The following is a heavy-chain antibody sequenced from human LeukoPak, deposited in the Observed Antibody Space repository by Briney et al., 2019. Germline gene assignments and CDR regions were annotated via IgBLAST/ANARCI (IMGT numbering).Heavy chain of an antibody. CDR2: IIPIFGTA. Sequence: GASVKVSCKASGGTFSSYAISWVRQAPGQGLEWMGGIIPIFGTANYAQKFQGRVTIAADESTSTAYMELSSLRSEDTAVYYCARGLLSLYSSSWSAPFDYWGQGTLVTVSS. J-gene: IGHJ4*02. V-gene: IGHV1-69*13. D-gene: IGHD6-13*01. CDR3: ARGLLSLYSSSWSAPFDY. CDR1: GGTFSSYA.